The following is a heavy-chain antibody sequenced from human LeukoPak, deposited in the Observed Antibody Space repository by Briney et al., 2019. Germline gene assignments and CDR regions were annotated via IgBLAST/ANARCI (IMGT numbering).Heavy chain of an antibody. CDR2: ISSSSSYI. V-gene: IGHV3-21*01. J-gene: IGHJ6*02. D-gene: IGHD2-2*01. CDR1: GFTFSSYS. CDR3: ARDREGLVVPAAMTPDAYYYYGMDV. Sequence: GGSLRLSCAVSGFTFSSYSMNWVRQAPGKGLEWVSSISSSSSYIYYADSLKGRFTISRDNAKNSLYLQMNSLRAEDTAVYYCARDREGLVVPAAMTPDAYYYYGMDVWGQGTTVTVSS.